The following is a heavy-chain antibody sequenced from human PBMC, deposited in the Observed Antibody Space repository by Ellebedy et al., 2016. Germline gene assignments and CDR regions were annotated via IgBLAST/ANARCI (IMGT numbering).Heavy chain of an antibody. Sequence: GESLKISCAASGFTFSSYAMSWVRQAPGKGLEWVSAISGSGGSTYYADSVKGRFTISRDNSKNTLYLQMNSLRAEDTAVYYCAKDGDQIGTHGFFDPWGQGTLVTVSS. CDR2: ISGSGGST. V-gene: IGHV3-23*01. J-gene: IGHJ5*02. CDR1: GFTFSSYA. CDR3: AKDGDQIGTHGFFDP. D-gene: IGHD7-27*01.